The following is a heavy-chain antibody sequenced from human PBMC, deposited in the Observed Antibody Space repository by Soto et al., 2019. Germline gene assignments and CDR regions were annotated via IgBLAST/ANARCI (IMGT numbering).Heavy chain of an antibody. Sequence: VQLVESGGGVVQPGRSLRLSCAASGFTFSSYGMHWVRQAPGKGLEWVAVIWYVGSNKYYADSVKGRFTISRDNTKNTLYLQMNSLRAEDTAVYYCGGDLGAFDIWGQGTMVTVSS. V-gene: IGHV3-33*01. CDR1: GFTFSSYG. CDR2: IWYVGSNK. CDR3: GGDLGAFDI. D-gene: IGHD3-16*01. J-gene: IGHJ3*02.